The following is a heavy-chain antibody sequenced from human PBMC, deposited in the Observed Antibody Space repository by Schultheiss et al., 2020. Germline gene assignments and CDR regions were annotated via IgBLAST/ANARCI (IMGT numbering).Heavy chain of an antibody. D-gene: IGHD6-19*01. Sequence: GSLRLSCAASGFTFSSYDMHWVRQAPGKGLEWIGYIYYSGSTYYNPSLKSRVTISVDTSKNQFSLKLSSVTAADTAVYYCARGGWPNYFDYWGQGTLVTVSS. CDR2: IYYSGST. CDR3: ARGGWPNYFDY. J-gene: IGHJ4*02. CDR1: GFTFSSYD. V-gene: IGHV4-59*01.